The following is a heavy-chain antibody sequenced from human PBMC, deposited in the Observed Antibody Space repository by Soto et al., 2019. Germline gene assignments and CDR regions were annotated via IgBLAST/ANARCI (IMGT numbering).Heavy chain of an antibody. CDR3: VKARGSYAVKFGLDL. D-gene: IGHD4-17*01. J-gene: IGHJ6*02. Sequence: SLRLSCAASGFTFDDFAMHWVRQAPGKGLEWVSGVDWNSGSTAYADSVKGRFTISRDNARNSLYLQMNSLRAEDTALYYCVKARGSYAVKFGLDLWGQGTTVTVSS. V-gene: IGHV3-9*01. CDR1: GFTFDDFA. CDR2: VDWNSGST.